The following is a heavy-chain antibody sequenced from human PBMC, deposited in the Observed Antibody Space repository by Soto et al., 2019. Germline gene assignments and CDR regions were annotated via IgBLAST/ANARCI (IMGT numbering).Heavy chain of an antibody. Sequence: QVQLEQSGAEVKKPGSSVKVSCKASGGTLSDHGVAWLRQAPGQGLEWMGGTIPVFNTAKYAQKFQGRVTVTADKFTNIAYMELGSLRSEDTAFYFCARGVYGSGNYYTGPSGFDIWGQGTMVIVSS. J-gene: IGHJ3*02. CDR1: GGTLSDHG. D-gene: IGHD3-10*01. CDR2: TIPVFNTA. V-gene: IGHV1-69*06. CDR3: ARGVYGSGNYYTGPSGFDI.